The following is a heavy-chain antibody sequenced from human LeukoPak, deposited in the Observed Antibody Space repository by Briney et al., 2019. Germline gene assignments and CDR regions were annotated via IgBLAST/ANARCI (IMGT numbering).Heavy chain of an antibody. V-gene: IGHV3-30*02. Sequence: GGSLRLSCAASGFPFSDYVMHWVRQAPGKGLEWVAVIRYDGNNKYYADSVKGRFTISRDNSKNMLYLQMNSLGTEDTAVYYCAKDNDSRDPPHFDYWGQGTLVTVSS. D-gene: IGHD3-16*01. CDR1: GFPFSDYV. CDR3: AKDNDSRDPPHFDY. J-gene: IGHJ4*02. CDR2: IRYDGNNK.